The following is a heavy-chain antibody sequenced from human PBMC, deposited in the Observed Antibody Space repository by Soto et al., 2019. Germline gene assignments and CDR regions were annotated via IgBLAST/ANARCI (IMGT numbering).Heavy chain of an antibody. CDR3: ARDRGKSSVSYRYYYYCMDF. Sequence: SETLSLTCTVSGGSVSSGNYYWSWIRQPPGKGLEWIGYIYYSGSTNYNPSLKSRVTISVDTSKNQFSLKLSSVTAADTAVYYCARDRGKSSVSYRYYYYCMDFWGQGTTVTVFS. V-gene: IGHV4-61*01. CDR1: GGSVSSGNYY. J-gene: IGHJ6*02. CDR2: IYYSGST. D-gene: IGHD1-26*01.